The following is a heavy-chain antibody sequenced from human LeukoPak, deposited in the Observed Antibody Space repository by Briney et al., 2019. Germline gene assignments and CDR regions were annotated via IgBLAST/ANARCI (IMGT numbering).Heavy chain of an antibody. Sequence: ASVKVSCKVSGYTLTELSMHWVRQAPGKGLEWMGGFDPEDGETIYAQKFQGRVTMTEDTSTDTAYMELSGLRSEDTAVYYCATALKMPSLFDYWGQGTLVTVSS. J-gene: IGHJ4*02. CDR1: GYTLTELS. CDR3: ATALKMPSLFDY. V-gene: IGHV1-24*01. D-gene: IGHD2-2*01. CDR2: FDPEDGET.